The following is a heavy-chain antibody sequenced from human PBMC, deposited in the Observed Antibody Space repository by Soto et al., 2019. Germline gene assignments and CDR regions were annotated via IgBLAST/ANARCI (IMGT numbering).Heavy chain of an antibody. Sequence: ASVKVSCKASGYTFTSYGISWVRRAPGQGIEWMGWISAYNGNTNYAQKLQGRVTMTTDTSTSTAYMELRSLRSDDTAVYYCARAIAGYSGYDYTYNYYYYYYMDVWGKGTTVTVSS. CDR1: GYTFTSYG. D-gene: IGHD5-12*01. CDR2: ISAYNGNT. CDR3: ARAIAGYSGYDYTYNYYYYYYMDV. J-gene: IGHJ6*03. V-gene: IGHV1-18*01.